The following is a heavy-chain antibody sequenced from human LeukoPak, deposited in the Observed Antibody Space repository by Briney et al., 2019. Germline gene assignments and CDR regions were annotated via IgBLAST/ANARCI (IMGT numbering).Heavy chain of an antibody. J-gene: IGHJ4*02. CDR1: GYTFTDYY. CDR3: ARIGAGSSRDY. V-gene: IGHV1-2*02. CDR2: INVNRGGT. Sequence: RASVRVSCKASGYTFTDYYMHWVRPAPGQGLEWMGWINVNRGGTNYAQRFQGRVTMTRDTSITTAYMELSRLESDDTAVYYCARIGAGSSRDYWGQGTLVTVSS. D-gene: IGHD6-13*01.